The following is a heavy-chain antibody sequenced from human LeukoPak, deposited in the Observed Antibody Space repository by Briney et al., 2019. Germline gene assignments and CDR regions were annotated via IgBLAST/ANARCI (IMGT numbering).Heavy chain of an antibody. Sequence: GGSLRLSCAASGFTFSKYATSWVRQAPGKGLEWVSTVSVSGGNTYYADSVQGRFTISRDNSKNTLSLQMNSLRAEDTAVYYCARGGFRYQYWGQGTLVTVSS. D-gene: IGHD5-18*01. V-gene: IGHV3-23*01. CDR3: ARGGFRYQY. CDR2: VSVSGGNT. J-gene: IGHJ4*02. CDR1: GFTFSKYA.